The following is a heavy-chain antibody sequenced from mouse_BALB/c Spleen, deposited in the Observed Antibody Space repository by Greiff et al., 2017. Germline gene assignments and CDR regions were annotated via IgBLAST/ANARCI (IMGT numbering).Heavy chain of an antibody. CDR1: GFNIKDTY. V-gene: IGHV14-3*02. D-gene: IGHD2-1*01. Sequence: VQLQQSGAELVKPGASVKLSCTASGFNIKDTYMHWVKQRPEQGLEWIGRIDPANGNTKYDPKFQGKATITADTSSNTAYLQLSSLTSEDTAVYYCARSAKYGNYPFAYWGQGTLVTVSA. CDR3: ARSAKYGNYPFAY. CDR2: IDPANGNT. J-gene: IGHJ3*01.